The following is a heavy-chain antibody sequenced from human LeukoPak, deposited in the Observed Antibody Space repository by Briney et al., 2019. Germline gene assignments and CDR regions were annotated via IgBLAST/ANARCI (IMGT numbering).Heavy chain of an antibody. CDR2: IKQDGSEK. Sequence: GGSLRLSCAASGFTFSSYWMSWFRQAPGKGLEWVANIKQDGSEKYYVDSVKGRFTISRDNAKNSLYLQMNSLRAEDTAVYYCARDSSGSYQPANDYWGQGTLVTVSS. CDR1: GFTFSSYW. J-gene: IGHJ4*02. V-gene: IGHV3-7*01. D-gene: IGHD1-26*01. CDR3: ARDSSGSYQPANDY.